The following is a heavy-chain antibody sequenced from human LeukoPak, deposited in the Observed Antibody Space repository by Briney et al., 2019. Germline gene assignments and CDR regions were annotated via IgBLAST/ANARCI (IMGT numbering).Heavy chain of an antibody. J-gene: IGHJ5*02. Sequence: PSETLSLTCTVSGDSISSSYWSWIRQPAGKGLEWIGHIYTSGGINYSPSLKSRVTLPFDKSQNQIFLRLSSVTAADTAIYYCARTQYSPNWFDPWGQGTLVTVSS. V-gene: IGHV4-4*07. CDR3: ARTQYSPNWFDP. D-gene: IGHD5-12*01. CDR2: IYTSGGI. CDR1: GDSISSSY.